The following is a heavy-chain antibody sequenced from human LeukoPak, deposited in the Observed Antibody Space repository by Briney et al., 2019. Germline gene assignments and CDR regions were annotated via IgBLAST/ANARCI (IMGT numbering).Heavy chain of an antibody. CDR2: IYYSGST. D-gene: IGHD3-22*01. Sequence: SETLSLTCTVSGGSISSSSYYWGWIRQPPGKGLEWIGSIYYSGSTYYNPSLKSRVTISVDTSKNQFSLKLSSVTAADTAVYYCARESSSGSSGDYWGQGTLVTVSS. CDR1: GGSISSSSYY. V-gene: IGHV4-39*07. CDR3: ARESSSGSSGDY. J-gene: IGHJ4*02.